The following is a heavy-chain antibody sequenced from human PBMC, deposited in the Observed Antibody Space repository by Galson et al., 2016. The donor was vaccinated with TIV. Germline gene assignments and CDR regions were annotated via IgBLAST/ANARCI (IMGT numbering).Heavy chain of an antibody. J-gene: IGHJ5*02. V-gene: IGHV4-38-2*01. D-gene: IGHD3-10*01. Sequence: ETLSLTCVVFGFSITSGHFWGWIRQPPGKGLEWLGSIYQSGTAYYNPSLKRRVTISVDTSKNQFSLNLNSVTATDTAVYYCARHFLWLGDLAWFDPWGQGTLVTVSS. CDR2: IYQSGTA. CDR3: ARHFLWLGDLAWFDP. CDR1: GFSITSGHF.